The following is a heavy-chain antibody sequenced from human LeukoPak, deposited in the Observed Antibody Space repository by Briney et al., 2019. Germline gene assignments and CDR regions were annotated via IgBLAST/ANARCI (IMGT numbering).Heavy chain of an antibody. D-gene: IGHD4-17*01. CDR3: AKDPNGDYVGAFDM. J-gene: IGHJ3*02. V-gene: IGHV3-23*01. CDR1: KLTFSNYA. CDR2: IGGRGDRT. Sequence: GGSLRLSCAASKLTFSNYAITWGRQPPGKGLEWVSSIGGRGDRTKYADSVKGRFTISRDNSKNTLYLQMNSLRVEDTAVYYCAKDPNGDYVGAFDMWGPGTMVTVSS.